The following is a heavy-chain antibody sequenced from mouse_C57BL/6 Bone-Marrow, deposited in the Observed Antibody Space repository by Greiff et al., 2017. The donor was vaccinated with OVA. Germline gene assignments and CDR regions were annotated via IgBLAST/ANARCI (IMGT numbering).Heavy chain of an antibody. V-gene: IGHV2-2*01. CDR2: IWSGGST. J-gene: IGHJ1*03. CDR3: ARGDSNYDYWYFDV. CDR1: GFSLTSYG. D-gene: IGHD2-5*01. Sequence: VKLMESGPGLVQPSQSLSITCTVSGFSLTSYGVHWVRQSPGKGLEWLGVIWSGGSTDYNAAFISRLSISKDNSKSRVFFKMNSLQADDTAIYYCARGDSNYDYWYFDVWGTGTTVTVSS.